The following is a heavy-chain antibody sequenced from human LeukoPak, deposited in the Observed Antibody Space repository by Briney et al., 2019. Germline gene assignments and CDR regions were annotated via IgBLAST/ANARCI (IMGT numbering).Heavy chain of an antibody. Sequence: PGGSLRLSCAASGFTFRNYAMSWVRQAPGKGLEWVSALNAGGGSTHYADSVKGRFTISRDNSKNTLYLQMNSRGVEDTAVYYCATPIRDRYCSGGSCYSPFDFWGQGTLVTVSS. J-gene: IGHJ4*02. V-gene: IGHV3-23*01. CDR2: LNAGGGST. CDR3: ATPIRDRYCSGGSCYSPFDF. D-gene: IGHD2-15*01. CDR1: GFTFRNYA.